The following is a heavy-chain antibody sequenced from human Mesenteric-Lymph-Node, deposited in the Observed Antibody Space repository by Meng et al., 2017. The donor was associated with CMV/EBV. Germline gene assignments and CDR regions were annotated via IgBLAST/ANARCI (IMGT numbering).Heavy chain of an antibody. CDR3: ARYYYDSSGYYYYFDY. V-gene: IGHV1-69*04. D-gene: IGHD3-22*01. CDR1: GNFSSYA. J-gene: IGHJ4*02. CDR2: IIHILGIA. Sequence: GNFSSYAIRWVRKDPGQGLEWIGRIIHILGIANYAQKFQGRVTITADKSTSTAYMELSSLRSEDTAVYYCARYYYDSSGYYYYFDYWGQGTLVTVSS.